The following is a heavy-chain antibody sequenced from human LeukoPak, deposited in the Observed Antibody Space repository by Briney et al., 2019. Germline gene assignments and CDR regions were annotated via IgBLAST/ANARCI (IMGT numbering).Heavy chain of an antibody. J-gene: IGHJ5*02. CDR2: IYYSGST. D-gene: IGHD6-25*01. CDR1: GGSISSGDYY. CDR3: ARGRRRDWFDP. V-gene: IGHV4-30-4*08. Sequence: SQTLSLTCTVSGGSISSGDYYWSWIRQPPGKGLEWIGYIYYSGSTYYNPSLKSRVTISVDTSKNQFSLKLSSVTAADTAVCYCARGRRRDWFDPWGQGTLVTVSS.